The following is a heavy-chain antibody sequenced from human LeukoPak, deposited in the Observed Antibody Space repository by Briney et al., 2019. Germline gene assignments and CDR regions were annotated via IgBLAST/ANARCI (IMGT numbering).Heavy chain of an antibody. CDR2: INPSGGST. V-gene: IGHV1-46*03. CDR3: ARAVLGNGAFDY. CDR1: GYTFTSYY. Sequence: ASVKVSCKASGYTFTSYYMHWVRQAPGKGLEWMGIINPSGGSTSYAQKFQGRVTMTRDTSTSTVYMALSSLRSADTAEDYCARAVLGNGAFDYWGQGILVSVSS. D-gene: IGHD7-27*01. J-gene: IGHJ4*02.